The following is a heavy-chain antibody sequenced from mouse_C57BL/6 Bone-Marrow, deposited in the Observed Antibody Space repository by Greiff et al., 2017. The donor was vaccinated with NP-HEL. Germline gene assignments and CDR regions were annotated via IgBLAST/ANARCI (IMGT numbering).Heavy chain of an antibody. CDR1: GYTFTSYW. J-gene: IGHJ2*01. CDR3: ARSGQLRLRGGYFDY. D-gene: IGHD3-2*02. Sequence: QVQLHQPGAELVKPGASVKLSCTASGYTFTSYWMHWVKQRPGRGLEWIGRIDPNSGGTKYPEQFQSKATLTADKPSSPAYLQLSSLTSEGCAVYDCARSGQLRLRGGYFDYWGQGTTLTVSS. CDR2: IDPNSGGT. V-gene: IGHV1-72*01.